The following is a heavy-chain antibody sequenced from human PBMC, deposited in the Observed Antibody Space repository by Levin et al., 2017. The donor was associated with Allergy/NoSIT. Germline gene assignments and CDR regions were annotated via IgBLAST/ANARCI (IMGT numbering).Heavy chain of an antibody. J-gene: IGHJ3*02. CDR2: INHSGGT. CDR1: GGSFSEYY. V-gene: IGHV4-34*01. D-gene: IGHD3-10*01. Sequence: ESLKISCAVYGGSFSEYYWSWIRQPPGKGLEWIGEINHSGGTNYNSSLKSRVSISIDTSKNQFSLNLRSVTAADTAVYFCARVRCDYWGSGPAPRDAFEIWGQGTMITVSS. CDR3: ARVRCDYWGSGPAPRDAFEI.